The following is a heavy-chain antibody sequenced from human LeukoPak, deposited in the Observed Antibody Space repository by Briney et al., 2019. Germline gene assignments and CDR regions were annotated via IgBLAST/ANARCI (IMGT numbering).Heavy chain of an antibody. CDR2: INHSGST. Sequence: PSETLSLTCAVYGGSFSGYYWSWIRQPPGKGLEWIGEINHSGSTNYNPSLKSRVTISVDTSKNQFSLKLSSVTAADTAVYYCASASKFWSGRYRGAFDIWGQGTMVTVSS. CDR3: ASASKFWSGRYRGAFDI. D-gene: IGHD3-3*01. CDR1: GGSFSGYY. J-gene: IGHJ3*02. V-gene: IGHV4-34*01.